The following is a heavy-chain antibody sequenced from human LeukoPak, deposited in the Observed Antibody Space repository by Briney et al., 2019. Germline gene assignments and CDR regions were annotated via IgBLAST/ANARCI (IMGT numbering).Heavy chain of an antibody. V-gene: IGHV3-74*01. J-gene: IGHJ4*02. CDR3: ASPHSGYG. Sequence: GGSLRLSCAGSGFTFSTYRMHWVRQGPGKGLVCVSGMNSDGSSTVYADSVKGRFTISRDNARNTLYLQMNSLRDEDTAVYYCASPHSGYGWGQGTVVTVSS. CDR2: MNSDGSST. D-gene: IGHD5-12*01. CDR1: GFTFSTYR.